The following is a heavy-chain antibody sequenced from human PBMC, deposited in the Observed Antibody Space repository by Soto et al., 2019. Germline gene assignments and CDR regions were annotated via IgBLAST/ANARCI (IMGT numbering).Heavy chain of an antibody. CDR1: GGSISSGDYY. CDR2: IYYSGST. V-gene: IGHV4-30-4*01. D-gene: IGHD3-22*01. CDR3: ARTSANYYDSSGMDY. J-gene: IGHJ4*02. Sequence: SETLSLTCTVSGGSISSGDYYWSWIHQPPGKGLEWIGYIYYSGSTYYNPSLKSRVTISVDTSKNQFSLKLSSVTAADTAVYYCARTSANYYDSSGMDYWGQGTLVTVSS.